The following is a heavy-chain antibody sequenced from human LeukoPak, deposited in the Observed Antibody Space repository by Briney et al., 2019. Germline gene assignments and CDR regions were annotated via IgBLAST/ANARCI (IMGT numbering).Heavy chain of an antibody. CDR3: ARVLAAGGIYWFDP. Sequence: SETLSLTCAVYGGSFSGYYWSWIRQPPAKGLAWIGEINHSESTNYIPSLRSRVSVSVDTSKNQFSLRLSSVTAADTDVYYCARVLAAGGIYWFDPWGQGTLVTVSS. D-gene: IGHD6-13*01. V-gene: IGHV4-34*01. CDR2: INHSEST. CDR1: GGSFSGYY. J-gene: IGHJ5*02.